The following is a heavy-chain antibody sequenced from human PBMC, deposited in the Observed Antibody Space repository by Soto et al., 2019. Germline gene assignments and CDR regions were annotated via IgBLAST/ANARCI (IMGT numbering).Heavy chain of an antibody. CDR3: ARDRDGDTTFDY. CDR2: IYYSGST. Sequence: PSETLSLTCTVSGGSISSYYWSWIRQPPGKGLKWIGYIYYSGSTDYNPSLKSRVTISVDTSKNQFSLKLSSVTAADTAVYYCARDRDGDTTFDYWGQGTLVTVSS. J-gene: IGHJ4*02. CDR1: GGSISSYY. D-gene: IGHD4-17*01. V-gene: IGHV4-59*01.